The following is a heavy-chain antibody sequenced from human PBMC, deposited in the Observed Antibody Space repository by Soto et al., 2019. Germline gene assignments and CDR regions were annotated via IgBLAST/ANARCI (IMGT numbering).Heavy chain of an antibody. V-gene: IGHV1-8*01. D-gene: IGHD3-9*01. CDR1: GYTFTSYD. Sequence: QVQLVQSGAEVKKPGASVKVSCKASGYTFTSYDINWVRQATGQGLEWMGWMNPNSGNTGYAQKFQGRVTMTRNTSISTAYMELSSLRSEDTAVYYCARGANYDILTGYYNPHASDIWGQGTMVTVSS. CDR2: MNPNSGNT. J-gene: IGHJ3*02. CDR3: ARGANYDILTGYYNPHASDI.